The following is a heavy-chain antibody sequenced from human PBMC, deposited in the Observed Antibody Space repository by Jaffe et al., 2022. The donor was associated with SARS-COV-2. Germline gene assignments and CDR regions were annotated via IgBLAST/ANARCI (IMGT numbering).Heavy chain of an antibody. Sequence: EVQLVESGGGLVQPGGSLRLSCAASGFSFNSHWMYWVRQTPMKGLVWVAHTNADGTYTKYADSVKGRFTISRDNAKNTVYLEMNSLRVDDTALYYCARRMIDGDLDHWGQGTLVTVSS. V-gene: IGHV3-74*03. CDR1: GFSFNSHW. J-gene: IGHJ5*02. CDR3: ARRMIDGDLDH. D-gene: IGHD2-21*01. CDR2: TNADGTYT.